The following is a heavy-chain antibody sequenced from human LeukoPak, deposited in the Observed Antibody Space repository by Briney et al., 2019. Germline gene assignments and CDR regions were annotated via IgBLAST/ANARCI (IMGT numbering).Heavy chain of an antibody. V-gene: IGHV4-39*01. Sequence: PSETLSLTCTVSGGSISSSSYYWGWIRQPPGKGLEWIGSIYYSGSTYYNPSLKSRVTISVDTSKNQFSLKLSSVTAADTAVYYCARFFEGHPEYQFGDSADYWGQGTLVTVSS. CDR3: ARFFEGHPEYQFGDSADY. CDR2: IYYSGST. J-gene: IGHJ4*02. CDR1: GGSISSSSYY. D-gene: IGHD3-10*01.